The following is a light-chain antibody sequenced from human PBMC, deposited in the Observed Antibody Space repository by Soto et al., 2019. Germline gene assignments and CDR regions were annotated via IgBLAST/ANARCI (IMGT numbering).Light chain of an antibody. CDR1: QSILYSSNNKNY. J-gene: IGKJ2*01. Sequence: DIVMTQSPDSLAVSLGERATINCKSSQSILYSSNNKNYLAWYQQKPGQSPRLLIYWASTREFGVPDRFSGSGSGTDFTLTISSLQAEDVAVYYCQQYYNTPYTFGQGTKLEIK. CDR3: QQYYNTPYT. V-gene: IGKV4-1*01. CDR2: WAS.